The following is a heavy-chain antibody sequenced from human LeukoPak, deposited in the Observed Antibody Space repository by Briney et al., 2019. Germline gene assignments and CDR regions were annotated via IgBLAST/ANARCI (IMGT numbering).Heavy chain of an antibody. CDR3: ATLTWGIAAAGDAFDI. J-gene: IGHJ3*02. D-gene: IGHD6-13*01. CDR1: GGSISSYY. V-gene: IGHV4-59*08. CDR2: IYYSGST. Sequence: SETLSLTCTVSGGSISSYYWSWIRQPPGKGLEWIGYIYYSGSTNYNPSLKSRVTISVDTSKNQFSLKLSSVTAADTAVYYCATLTWGIAAAGDAFDIWGQGTMVTVSS.